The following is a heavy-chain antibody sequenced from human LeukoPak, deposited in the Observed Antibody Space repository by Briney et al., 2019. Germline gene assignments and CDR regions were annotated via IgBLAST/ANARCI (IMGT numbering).Heavy chain of an antibody. J-gene: IGHJ4*02. D-gene: IGHD1-1*01. CDR2: IYYSGST. Sequence: PSETLSLTCTVSGGSISSYYWSWIRQPPGKGPEWMGDIYYSGSTNYNPSLKSRVTISVDTSKNQFSLKLSSVTAADTAVYYCARRNNWNDAYFDYWGQGTLVTVSS. V-gene: IGHV4-59*08. CDR1: GGSISSYY. CDR3: ARRNNWNDAYFDY.